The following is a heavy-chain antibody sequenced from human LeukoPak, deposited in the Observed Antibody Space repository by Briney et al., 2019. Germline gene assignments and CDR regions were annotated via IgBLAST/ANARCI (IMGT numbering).Heavy chain of an antibody. J-gene: IGHJ4*02. V-gene: IGHV4-34*01. CDR1: GGSFSGYY. Sequence: NPSETLSLTCAVYGGSFSGYYWSWIRQPPGKGLEWIGEINHSGSTNYNPSLKSRVTISVDTSKNQFSLKLSSVTAADTAVYYCARGVMAYSYWGQGTLVTVSS. CDR3: ARGVMAYSY. D-gene: IGHD5-24*01. CDR2: INHSGST.